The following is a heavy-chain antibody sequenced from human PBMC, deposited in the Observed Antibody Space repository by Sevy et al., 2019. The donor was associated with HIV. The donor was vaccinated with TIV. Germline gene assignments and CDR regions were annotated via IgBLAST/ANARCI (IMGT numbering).Heavy chain of an antibody. J-gene: IGHJ4*02. D-gene: IGHD1-26*01. CDR2: IYYNGHI. V-gene: IGHV4-59*08. Sequence: SETLSLTCTVSGGSITSLYWNWIRQPPGKGLEWIANIYYNGHINYNPSLKSRVTLTLDTSKNQFSLRLSSVTAADTAMYYCAGENAWGRGYSWGQGTLVAVSS. CDR3: AGENAWGRGYS. CDR1: GGSITSLY.